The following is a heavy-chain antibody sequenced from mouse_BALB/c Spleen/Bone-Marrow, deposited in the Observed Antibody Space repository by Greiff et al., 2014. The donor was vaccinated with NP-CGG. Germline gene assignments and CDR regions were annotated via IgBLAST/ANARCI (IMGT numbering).Heavy chain of an antibody. D-gene: IGHD1-2*01. CDR1: GYSFTSYW. J-gene: IGHJ2*01. V-gene: IGHV1-5*01. CDR3: TRLGHYYGYILDY. CDR2: IYPGNSDT. Sequence: EVMLVESGTVLARPGASVKMSCRASGYSFTSYWMHWVKQRPGQGLECIGAIYPGNSDTTYNQQFKGKAKLTAVTSASTAYMELSSLTNEDSAVYYCTRLGHYYGYILDYWGQGTTLTVSS.